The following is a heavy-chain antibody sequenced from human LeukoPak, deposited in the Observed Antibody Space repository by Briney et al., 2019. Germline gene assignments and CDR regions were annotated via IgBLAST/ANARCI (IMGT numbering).Heavy chain of an antibody. D-gene: IGHD2-2*02. J-gene: IGHJ4*02. CDR1: GGTFSSYA. Sequence: SVKVSCKASGGTFSSYAISWVRQAPGQGLEWMGGIIPIFGTANYAQKFQGRVTITADESTSTAYMELSSLRSEDTAVYYCARGGGYCSSTSCYTLDYWGQGTLVTASS. V-gene: IGHV1-69*13. CDR2: IIPIFGTA. CDR3: ARGGGYCSSTSCYTLDY.